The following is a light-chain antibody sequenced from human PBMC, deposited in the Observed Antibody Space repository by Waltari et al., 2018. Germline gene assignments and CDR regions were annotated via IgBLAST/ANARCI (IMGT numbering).Light chain of an antibody. J-gene: IGKJ2*01. CDR1: QSVSSSY. Sequence: EIVLTQSPGTLSLSPGERATLSCRASQSVSSSYLAWYQQKPGQAPRLLINGASSRATGIPDRFSGSGSGTDFTLTISRLEPEDFAVYYCQQYGSSPPYTFGQGTK. V-gene: IGKV3-20*01. CDR3: QQYGSSPPYT. CDR2: GAS.